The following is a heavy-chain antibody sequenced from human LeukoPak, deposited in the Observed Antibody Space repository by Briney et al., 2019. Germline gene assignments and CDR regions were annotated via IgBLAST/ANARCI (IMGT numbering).Heavy chain of an antibody. D-gene: IGHD3-22*01. V-gene: IGHV1-69*04. CDR2: IILIFGIA. J-gene: IGHJ6*02. CDR3: ARDVDYYDSSGYYYVPYYYGMDV. CDR1: GGTFSSYA. Sequence: ASVKVSCKASGGTFSSYAISWVRQAPGQGLEWMGRIILIFGIANYAQKFQGRVTITADKSTSTAYMELSSLRSEDTAVYYCARDVDYYDSSGYYYVPYYYGMDVWGQGTTVTVSS.